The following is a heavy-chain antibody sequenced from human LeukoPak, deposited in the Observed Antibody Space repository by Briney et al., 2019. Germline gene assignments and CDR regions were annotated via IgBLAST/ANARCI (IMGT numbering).Heavy chain of an antibody. J-gene: IGHJ4*02. CDR3: VRSQWLVLG. D-gene: IGHD6-19*01. Sequence: PGGSLRLSCAASGFTFSSYWMHWVRQAPGKGLAWVSRINSDGSSTSYADSVEGRFTISRDNAKNTVYLQMNSLRAEDTAVYYCVRSQWLVLGWGPGTLVTVSS. CDR2: INSDGSST. V-gene: IGHV3-74*01. CDR1: GFTFSSYW.